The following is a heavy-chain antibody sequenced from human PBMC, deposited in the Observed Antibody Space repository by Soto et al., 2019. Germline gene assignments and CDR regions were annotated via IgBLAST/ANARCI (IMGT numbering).Heavy chain of an antibody. Sequence: QVHLVQSGAEVKKPGASVKVSCKGSGYAFTTYGITWVRQAPGQGLDWMGWISAHNGNTNYAQKLQGRVTVTRDTSTSTAYMELRSRRSDDPAVYYCARGRYGDYWGQGALVTVSS. CDR2: ISAHNGNT. V-gene: IGHV1-18*01. J-gene: IGHJ4*02. CDR3: ARGRYGDY. CDR1: GYAFTTYG. D-gene: IGHD1-1*01.